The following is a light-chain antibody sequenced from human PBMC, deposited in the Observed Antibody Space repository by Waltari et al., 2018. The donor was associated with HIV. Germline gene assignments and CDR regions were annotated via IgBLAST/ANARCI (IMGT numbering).Light chain of an antibody. CDR2: DVS. CDR3: SSYTTGSTLV. CDR1: SSDVGGYDY. Sequence: QSALTQPASVSGSPGQSITISCTGTSSDVGGYDYVSWYQQDPGKAPKVIIYDVSKRPSGVSNRFSGSKSGSTASLTISGLQAEDEADYYCSSYTTGSTLVFGGGTTVTVL. J-gene: IGLJ3*02. V-gene: IGLV2-14*01.